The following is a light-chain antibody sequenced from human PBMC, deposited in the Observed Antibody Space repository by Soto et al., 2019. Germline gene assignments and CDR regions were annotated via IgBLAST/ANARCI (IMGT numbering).Light chain of an antibody. CDR3: QAWDSGTVL. Sequence: SYELTQPPSVSVSAGQTASITCSGDKLGDKYASWYQQKPGQSPVLVIYQDSKRPSGIPERFSGSNSGNTATLAISGTQAMDEADYYCQAWDSGTVLFGGGTKLTVL. J-gene: IGLJ2*01. CDR1: KLGDKY. V-gene: IGLV3-1*01. CDR2: QDS.